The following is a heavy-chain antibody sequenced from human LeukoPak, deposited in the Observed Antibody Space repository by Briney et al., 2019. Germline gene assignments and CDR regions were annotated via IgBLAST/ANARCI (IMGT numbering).Heavy chain of an antibody. D-gene: IGHD5-18*01. CDR3: ARGTDTAMVVFDY. CDR1: GGTFSSYA. Sequence: GASVKVSCKASGGTFSSYAISRVRQAPGQGLEWMGRIIPIFGTANYAQKFQGRDTITADESTSTAYMELSSLRSEDTAVYYCARGTDTAMVVFDYWGQGTLVTVSS. CDR2: IIPIFGTA. V-gene: IGHV1-69*13. J-gene: IGHJ4*02.